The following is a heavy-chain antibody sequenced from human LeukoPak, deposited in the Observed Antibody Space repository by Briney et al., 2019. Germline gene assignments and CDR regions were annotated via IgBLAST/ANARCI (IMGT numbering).Heavy chain of an antibody. Sequence: PGGSLRLSCAASGFTFTYYAMHWVRQAPGKGLEWVSVVSNDGSNQDYTDSVKGRFTISRDNSKNTLYLQMNSLRAEDTAVYYCARDPPIWYDSSYDYWGQGTLVTVSS. CDR3: ARDPPIWYDSSYDY. J-gene: IGHJ4*02. CDR2: VSNDGSNQ. D-gene: IGHD3-22*01. V-gene: IGHV3-30-3*01. CDR1: GFTFTYYA.